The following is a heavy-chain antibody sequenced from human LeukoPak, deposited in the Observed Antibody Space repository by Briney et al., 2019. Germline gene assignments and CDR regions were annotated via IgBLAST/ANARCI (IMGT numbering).Heavy chain of an antibody. Sequence: PSETLSLTCTVSGGSISSSSYYWGWIRQPPGKGLEWIGSIYYSGSTYYNPSLKSRVTISVDTSKNQFSLKLSSVTAADTAVYYCARLEVGATSIDYWGQGTLVTVSS. J-gene: IGHJ4*02. CDR2: IYYSGST. CDR1: GGSISSSSYY. D-gene: IGHD1-26*01. CDR3: ARLEVGATSIDY. V-gene: IGHV4-39*01.